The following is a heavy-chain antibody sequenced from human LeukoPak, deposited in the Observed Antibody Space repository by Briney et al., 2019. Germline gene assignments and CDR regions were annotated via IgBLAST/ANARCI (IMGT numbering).Heavy chain of an antibody. J-gene: IGHJ6*02. Sequence: GRSLRLSCAASGFTFSSYGMHWVRQAPGKGLGWVAVISYDGSNKYYADSVKGRFTISRDNSKNTLYLQMNSLRAEDTAVYYCAKDRRIAAAGKYYYYYYGMDVWGQGTTVTVSS. CDR2: ISYDGSNK. CDR1: GFTFSSYG. CDR3: AKDRRIAAAGKYYYYYYGMDV. D-gene: IGHD6-13*01. V-gene: IGHV3-30*18.